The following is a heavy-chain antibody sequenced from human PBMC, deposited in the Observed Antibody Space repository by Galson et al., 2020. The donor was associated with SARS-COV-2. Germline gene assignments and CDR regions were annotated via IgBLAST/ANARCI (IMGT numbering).Heavy chain of an antibody. J-gene: IGHJ4*02. CDR3: ARHFDHFDF. CDR2: IFYTASP. V-gene: IGHV4-39*01. Sequence: SETLSLTCTVSGDSITNSRNYWGWVRQPPGKGLEWIGSIFYTASPYYNSSLKSRLSIAIDTSKNQFSLKLYSVTAADTAVYFCARHFDHFDFWGQGSLVTVSS. D-gene: IGHD3-9*01. CDR1: GDSITNSRNY.